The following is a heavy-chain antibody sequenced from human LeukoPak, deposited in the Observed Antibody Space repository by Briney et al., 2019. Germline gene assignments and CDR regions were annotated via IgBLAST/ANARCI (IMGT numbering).Heavy chain of an antibody. V-gene: IGHV4-30-4*01. CDR1: GGSIISDNYY. CDR2: IYYSGST. D-gene: IGHD4-17*01. CDR3: ARARLQYGDYVGAFDI. J-gene: IGHJ3*02. Sequence: SETLSLTCTVSGGSIISDNYYWSWIRQPPGKGLEWIGYIYYSGSTYYNPSLQSRLTISVDTSKNQFFLRLSSVTAADTAVYYCARARLQYGDYVGAFDIWGQGTMVTVSS.